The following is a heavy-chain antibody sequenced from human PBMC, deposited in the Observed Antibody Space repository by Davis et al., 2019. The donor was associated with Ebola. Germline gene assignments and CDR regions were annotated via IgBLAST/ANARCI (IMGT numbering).Heavy chain of an antibody. CDR1: GYTFTNYG. J-gene: IGHJ4*02. V-gene: IGHV1-18*04. Sequence: ASVKVSCKASGYTFTNYGITWVRQAPGQGLEWMGWNNPHNGNTNYAQNVQGRVTMTTDTSTSTAYMEVGSLRSDDTAVYYCARVYSSSWWGSHNDYWGQGTLVTVSS. CDR3: ARVYSSSWWGSHNDY. CDR2: NNPHNGNT. D-gene: IGHD6-13*01.